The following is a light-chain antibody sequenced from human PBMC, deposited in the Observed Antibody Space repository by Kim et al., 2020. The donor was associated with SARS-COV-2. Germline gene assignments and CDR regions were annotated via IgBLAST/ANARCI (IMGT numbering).Light chain of an antibody. V-gene: IGLV3-21*04. Sequence: APGKTARITRGGNNIGSKSVHWYQQKPGQAPVLGIYYDSDRPSGIPERFSGSNSGNTATLTISRVEAGDEADYYCQAWDSSSDHRVFGGGTQLTVL. CDR3: QAWDSSSDHRV. J-gene: IGLJ3*02. CDR2: YDS. CDR1: NIGSKS.